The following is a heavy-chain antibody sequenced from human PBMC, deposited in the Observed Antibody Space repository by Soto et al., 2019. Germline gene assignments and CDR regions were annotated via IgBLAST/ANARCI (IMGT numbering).Heavy chain of an antibody. CDR2: IYYSGST. CDR3: ARDYGGAFDY. V-gene: IGHV4-30-4*01. J-gene: IGHJ4*02. CDR1: RGSISSGDYY. Sequence: SVTLSLTCTVSRGSISSGDYYCSWIRQPPGKGLEWIGYIYYSGSTYYNPSLKSRVTISVDSSKNQFSLKLSSVTDADTAVYYCARDYGGAFDYWGQGALVTVSS. D-gene: IGHD3-16*01.